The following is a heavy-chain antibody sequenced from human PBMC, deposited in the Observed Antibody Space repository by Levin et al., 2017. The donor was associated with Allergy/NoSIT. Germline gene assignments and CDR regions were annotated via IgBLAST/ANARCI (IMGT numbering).Heavy chain of an antibody. CDR1: GFSLSTSGVG. CDR2: IYWDDDK. Sequence: SGPTLVKPTQTLTLTCTFSGFSLSTSGVGVGWIRQPPGKALEWLALIYWDDDKRYSPSLKSRLTITKDTSKNQVVLTMTNMDPVDTATYYCARQGVWATVTTTHPAPYYYDYYGMDVWGQGTTVTVSS. CDR3: ARQGVWATVTTTHPAPYYYDYYGMDV. J-gene: IGHJ6*02. V-gene: IGHV2-5*02. D-gene: IGHD4-11*01.